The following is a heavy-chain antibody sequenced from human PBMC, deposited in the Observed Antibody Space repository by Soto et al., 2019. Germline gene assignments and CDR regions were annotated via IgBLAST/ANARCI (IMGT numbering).Heavy chain of an antibody. CDR3: ARESGGATATLDYYYFYMDV. Sequence: VQLVQSGAEVKKPGASVKVSCKTSGDSFNDYYIHWVRQAPGQGLEWMGWINPNGGGTKYAQKLQGRVTVTRDTSIRTVYMELSSLRSDDTAVYYCARESGGATATLDYYYFYMDVWGKGTTVTVSS. CDR1: GDSFNDYY. CDR2: INPNGGGT. V-gene: IGHV1-2*02. D-gene: IGHD5-12*01. J-gene: IGHJ6*03.